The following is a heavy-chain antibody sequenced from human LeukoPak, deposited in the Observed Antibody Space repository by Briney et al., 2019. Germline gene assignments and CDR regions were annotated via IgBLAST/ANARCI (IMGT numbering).Heavy chain of an antibody. D-gene: IGHD3-10*01. J-gene: IGHJ4*02. CDR3: ARDGVAYGSGSYFDY. V-gene: IGHV1-69*04. Sequence: ASVKVSCKASGGTFSSYAISWVRQAPGQGLEWMGRIIPILGIANYAQKFQGRVTITADKSTSTAYMELSSLRSEDTAVYYCARDGVAYGSGSYFDYRGQGTLVTVSS. CDR2: IIPILGIA. CDR1: GGTFSSYA.